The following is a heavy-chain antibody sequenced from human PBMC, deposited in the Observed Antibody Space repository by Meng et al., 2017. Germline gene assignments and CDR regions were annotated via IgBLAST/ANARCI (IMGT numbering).Heavy chain of an antibody. J-gene: IGHJ4*02. CDR2: ITKDGSRK. Sequence: QVGWVVSGGDVVPPWRSLTLSCAASGFIFSNYEIHWVRQAPGKGLEWVACITKDGSRKYYLGFVRGRFTISRDNSKNTLYLEMNSLRSEDTALYYCARDFDYWGQGTLVTVSS. CDR3: ARDFDY. V-gene: IGHV3-30*16. CDR1: GFIFSNYE.